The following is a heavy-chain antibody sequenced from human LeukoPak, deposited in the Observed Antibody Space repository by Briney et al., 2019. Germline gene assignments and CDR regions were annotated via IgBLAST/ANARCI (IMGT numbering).Heavy chain of an antibody. V-gene: IGHV3-13*01. Sequence: GGSLRLSCAASGFTFIDYDMHWVRQVMGKGLEWVSAIGIRGDTHYSGSVKGRFTISRENAESSLYLQMNSLRAEDTAVYYCARGGIQVSGIDEFDYWGQGTLVTVSS. D-gene: IGHD5-18*01. CDR1: GFTFIDYD. CDR3: ARGGIQVSGIDEFDY. J-gene: IGHJ4*02. CDR2: IGIRGDT.